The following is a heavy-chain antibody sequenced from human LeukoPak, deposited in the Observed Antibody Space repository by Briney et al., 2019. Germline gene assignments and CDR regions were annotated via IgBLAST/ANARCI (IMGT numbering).Heavy chain of an antibody. CDR2: IYTSGST. Sequence: SETLSLTCTVSGGSISSSSYYWSWIRQPAGKGLEWIGRIYTSGSTNYNPSLKSRVTMSVDTSKNQFSLKLSSVTAADTAVYYCAREEEGTMRDAFDIWGQGTMVTVSS. V-gene: IGHV4-61*02. J-gene: IGHJ3*02. CDR3: AREEEGTMRDAFDI. CDR1: GGSISSSSYY. D-gene: IGHD3-22*01.